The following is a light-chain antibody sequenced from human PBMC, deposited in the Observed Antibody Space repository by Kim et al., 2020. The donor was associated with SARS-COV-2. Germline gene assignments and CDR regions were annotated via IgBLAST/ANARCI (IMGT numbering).Light chain of an antibody. CDR1: SSNIGTNY. V-gene: IGLV1-47*02. CDR3: AAWDDNLSGPV. J-gene: IGLJ3*02. Sequence: GQRVTISCSGSSSNIGTNYVYWYQQLPGTAPKLLIYSNNQRPSGVPDRFSGSKSGTSASLAISGLRSEDEADYYCAAWDDNLSGPVIGGGTQLTVL. CDR2: SNN.